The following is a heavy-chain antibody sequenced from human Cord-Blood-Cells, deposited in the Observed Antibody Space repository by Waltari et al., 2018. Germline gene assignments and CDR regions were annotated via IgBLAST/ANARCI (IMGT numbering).Heavy chain of an antibody. CDR2: ISYDGSNK. CDR3: ARGWGLFDY. J-gene: IGHJ4*02. D-gene: IGHD3-16*01. CDR1: GFTFSSYA. V-gene: IGHV3-30-3*01. Sequence: QVQLVESGGGVVQPGSSLRLSCAASGFTFSSYAMHWVRQAPGKGVEWVAVISYDGSNKYYADSVKGRFTISRDNSKNTLYLQMNSLRAEDTAVYYCARGWGLFDYWGQGTLVTVSS.